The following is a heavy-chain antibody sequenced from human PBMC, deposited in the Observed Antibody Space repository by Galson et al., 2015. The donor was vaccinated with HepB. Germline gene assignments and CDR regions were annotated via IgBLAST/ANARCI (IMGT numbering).Heavy chain of an antibody. D-gene: IGHD2-8*01. CDR3: ARHVLMVYAPWWYYYGMDV. CDR2: IKQDGSEK. CDR1: GFTFSSYW. Sequence: SLRLSCAASGFTFSSYWMSWVRQAPGKGLEWVANIKQDGSEKYYVDSVKGRFTISRDNAKNSLYLQMNSLRAEDTAVYYCARHVLMVYAPWWYYYGMDVWGQGTTVTVSS. V-gene: IGHV3-7*03. J-gene: IGHJ6*02.